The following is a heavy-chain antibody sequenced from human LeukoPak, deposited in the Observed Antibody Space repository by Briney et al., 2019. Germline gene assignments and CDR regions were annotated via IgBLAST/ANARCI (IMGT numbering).Heavy chain of an antibody. Sequence: GGSLRLSCAASGFTFSSYWMSWVRQAPGKGLEWVANIKQDGSEKYYMDSVKGRFTISRDNAKNSLYLQMNSLRAEDTAVYYCARDGKLYYELEEGGYWGQGTLVTVSS. J-gene: IGHJ4*02. CDR1: GFTFSSYW. CDR3: ARDGKLYYELEEGGY. CDR2: IKQDGSEK. V-gene: IGHV3-7*01. D-gene: IGHD2-8*01.